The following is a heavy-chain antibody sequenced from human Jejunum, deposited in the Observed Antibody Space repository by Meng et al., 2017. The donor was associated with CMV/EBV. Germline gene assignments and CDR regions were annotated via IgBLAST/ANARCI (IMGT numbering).Heavy chain of an antibody. CDR2: INSDSGDT. V-gene: IGHV1-2*04. D-gene: IGHD6-6*01. CDR3: VRQDSRSWDFDH. J-gene: IGHJ4*02. CDR1: GYTFIGYY. Sequence: CKSSGYTFIGYYIHWVRQAPGQGLEWMGWINSDSGDTNYAQKFQAWVTMTRDTSITTAYMELRRLGYDDTAVYYCVRQDSRSWDFDHWGQGTLVTVSS.